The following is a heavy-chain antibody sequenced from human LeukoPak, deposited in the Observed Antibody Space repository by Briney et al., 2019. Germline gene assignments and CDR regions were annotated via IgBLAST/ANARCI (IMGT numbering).Heavy chain of an antibody. CDR2: ISSSGSTI. J-gene: IGHJ4*02. CDR3: VSHERVVLGGGYDI. D-gene: IGHD5-12*01. Sequence: PGGSLRLSCAGSGFSFGTYSMNWVRQAPGKGLEWISYISSSGSTIYYADSVRGRFTISRDNAKNSLYLQMNSLRDEDTAVYYCVSHERVVLGGGYDIWGQGTLVTVSS. V-gene: IGHV3-48*02. CDR1: GFSFGTYS.